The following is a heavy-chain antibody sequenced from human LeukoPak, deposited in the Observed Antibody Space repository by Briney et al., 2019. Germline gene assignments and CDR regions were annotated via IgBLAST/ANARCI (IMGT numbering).Heavy chain of an antibody. J-gene: IGHJ4*02. CDR3: ARGPPNWGYDY. CDR1: GYTFTSYD. V-gene: IGHV1-8*01. CDR2: MSPNSGDS. Sequence: ASVKVSCKASGYTFTSYDFNWVRQATGQRPEWMGWMSPNSGDSGYAQKFQDRVTMTRNTSISTAYMELSSLRSDDTAVYYCARGPPNWGYDYWGPGTLVTVSS. D-gene: IGHD7-27*01.